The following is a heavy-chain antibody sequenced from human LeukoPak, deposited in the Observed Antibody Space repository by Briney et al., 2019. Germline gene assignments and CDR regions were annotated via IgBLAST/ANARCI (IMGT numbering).Heavy chain of an antibody. D-gene: IGHD6-6*01. Sequence: GRSLRLSCAASGFTFKNYAMHWVRQAPGKGLEWVSSISWNSGNVDYADSVKGRFTLSRDNAKSSLYLQMSSLRAEDTALYYCAKSGTYSSSSGYIDSWGQGTLVTVSS. V-gene: IGHV3-9*01. CDR3: AKSGTYSSSSGYIDS. CDR1: GFTFKNYA. J-gene: IGHJ4*02. CDR2: ISWNSGNV.